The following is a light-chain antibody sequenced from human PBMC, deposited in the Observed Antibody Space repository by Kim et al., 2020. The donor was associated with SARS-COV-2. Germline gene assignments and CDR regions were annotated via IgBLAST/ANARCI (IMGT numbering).Light chain of an antibody. V-gene: IGKV3-20*01. CDR2: GVY. CDR3: NQYGGTPPVT. J-gene: IGKJ5*01. Sequence: PGKSVTLSCRASELLKNNYLAWYQQKPGQAPRLLIYGVYYRAAGTPDRFRGAGSEADFSLSISNVQPEDFAVYYCNQYGGTPPVTFGRGTRLEIK. CDR1: ELLKNNY.